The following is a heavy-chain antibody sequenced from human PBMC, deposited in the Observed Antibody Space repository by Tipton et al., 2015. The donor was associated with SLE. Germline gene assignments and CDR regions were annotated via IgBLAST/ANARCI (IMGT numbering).Heavy chain of an antibody. V-gene: IGHV4-39*07. CDR3: ASLTLQLWDY. CDR1: GDSISSSSYY. Sequence: TLSLTCTVSGDSISSSSYYWGWIRQPPGKGLEWIGSIYYSGSTYYNPSLKSRVTISVDTSKNQFSLKLGSVTAADTAVYYCASLTLQLWDYWGQGALVTVSS. CDR2: IYYSGST. J-gene: IGHJ4*02. D-gene: IGHD5-18*01.